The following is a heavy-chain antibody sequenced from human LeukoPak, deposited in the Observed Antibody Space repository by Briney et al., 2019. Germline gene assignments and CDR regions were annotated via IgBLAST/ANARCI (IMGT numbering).Heavy chain of an antibody. CDR2: IYYSGST. Sequence: SETLSLTCTVSGGSISSSSYYWGWIRQPPGKGLEWIGSIYYSGSTYYNPSLKSRVTISVDTSKNQFSLKLSSVTAADTAVYYCARLLYVLLWFGGLYYFDYWGQGTLVTVSS. CDR1: GGSISSSSYY. V-gene: IGHV4-39*01. D-gene: IGHD3-10*01. CDR3: ARLLYVLLWFGGLYYFDY. J-gene: IGHJ4*02.